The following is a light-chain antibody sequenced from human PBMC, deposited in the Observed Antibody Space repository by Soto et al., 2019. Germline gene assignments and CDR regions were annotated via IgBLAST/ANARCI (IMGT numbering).Light chain of an antibody. J-gene: IGKJ2*03. CDR2: AAS. Sequence: DIQMTQSPASLSASVGDRVTITCRASQTISNYVNWYQRKPGKAPQLLIYAASRMQSGVPSRFRGGGSGTDFTLTISSLQPEDFSSYYCQQTYRTVSFGQGTNLEI. V-gene: IGKV1-39*01. CDR1: QTISNY. CDR3: QQTYRTVS.